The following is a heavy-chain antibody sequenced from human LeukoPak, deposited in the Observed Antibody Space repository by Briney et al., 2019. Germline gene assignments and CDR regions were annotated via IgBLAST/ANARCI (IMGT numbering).Heavy chain of an antibody. Sequence: GGSLRLSCAASGFTFSSYEMNWVRQAPGKGLEWVSYISSSSSTIYYADSVKGRFTISRDNAKNSLYLQMNSLRAEDTAVYYCARPLSGYTYGFDYWGQGTLVTVSS. D-gene: IGHD5-18*01. CDR3: ARPLSGYTYGFDY. J-gene: IGHJ4*02. V-gene: IGHV3-48*03. CDR2: ISSSSSTI. CDR1: GFTFSSYE.